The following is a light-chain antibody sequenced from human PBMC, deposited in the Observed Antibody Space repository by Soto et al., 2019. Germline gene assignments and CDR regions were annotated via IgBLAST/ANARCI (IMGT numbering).Light chain of an antibody. CDR3: QKFNTAPLT. CDR1: QDISVY. J-gene: IGKJ5*01. CDR2: SAS. Sequence: IQMTQSPSSLSASVGDRVTITCRASQDISVYLDWYQQKPGQVPKLLIYSASTLQSGVPSRFSGSGSGTDFTLTISSLQPEDVATYYCQKFNTAPLTFGQGTRLEIK. V-gene: IGKV1-27*01.